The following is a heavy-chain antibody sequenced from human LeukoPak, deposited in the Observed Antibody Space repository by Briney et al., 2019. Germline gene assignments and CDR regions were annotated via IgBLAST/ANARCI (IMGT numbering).Heavy chain of an antibody. V-gene: IGHV4-59*03. D-gene: IGHD1-26*01. CDR2: IHHSGST. CDR1: AGSINRFY. J-gene: IGHJ4*02. CDR3: ATNTGSYFAWFDY. Sequence: SETLSLTCTVSAGSINRFYWNWIRQSPGKGLEWIGYIHHSGSTKYNPSLQSRVTMSMDTSKNQVSLKLSSVSAADSAVYSCATNTGSYFAWFDYWGQGILVTVSS.